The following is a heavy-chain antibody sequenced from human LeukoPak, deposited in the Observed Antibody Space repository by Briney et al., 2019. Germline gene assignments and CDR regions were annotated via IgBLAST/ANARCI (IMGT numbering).Heavy chain of an antibody. D-gene: IGHD6-13*01. CDR2: INKDGSAK. V-gene: IGHV3-7*01. Sequence: PGGSLRLSCAASGFTFGTYWMSWVRQAPGKGLDWVANINKDGSAKYLVDSVKGRFTISRDNAKNSLYLQMSSLRVEDTAVYYCARSPAPGSVDYWGQGTLVTVSS. CDR3: ARSPAPGSVDY. CDR1: GFTFGTYW. J-gene: IGHJ4*02.